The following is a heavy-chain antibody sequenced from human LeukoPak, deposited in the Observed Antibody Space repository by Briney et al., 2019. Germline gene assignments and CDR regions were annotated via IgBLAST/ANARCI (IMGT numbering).Heavy chain of an antibody. J-gene: IGHJ4*02. CDR1: GFTFSSYA. CDR3: AKETGASPAFDC. D-gene: IGHD1-1*01. Sequence: GGSLRLSCAASGFTFSSYAMSWVRQAPGKGLEWVSAIRGSGGSKYYADSVKGRFTISRDNSKNTLYLQMNSLRAEDTAVYYCAKETGASPAFDCWGEGSLVTVSS. V-gene: IGHV3-23*01. CDR2: IRGSGGSK.